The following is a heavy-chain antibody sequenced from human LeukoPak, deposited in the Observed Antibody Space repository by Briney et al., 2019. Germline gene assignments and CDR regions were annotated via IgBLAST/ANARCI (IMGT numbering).Heavy chain of an antibody. J-gene: IGHJ3*02. CDR2: IIPIFGTA. CDR3: ASGREAVAGPDAFDI. CDR1: GGTFSSYA. V-gene: IGHV1-69*13. D-gene: IGHD6-19*01. Sequence: SVKVSCKASGGTFSSYAISWVRQAPGQGLEWMGWIIPIFGTANYAQKFQGRVTITADESTSTAYMELSSLRSEDTAVYYCASGREAVAGPDAFDIWGQGTMVTVSS.